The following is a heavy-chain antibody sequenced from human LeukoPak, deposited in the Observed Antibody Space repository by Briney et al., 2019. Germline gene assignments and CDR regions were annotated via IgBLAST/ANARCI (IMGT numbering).Heavy chain of an antibody. CDR2: ISNDGREE. CDR1: GLIFSGYT. D-gene: IGHD3-16*01. Sequence: GGPLRLSCAASGLIFSGYTILWRREAPGKGLEWVAVISNDGREEFYADSVKGRFTTSRDNSKNMVYLQMNSLRREDTAVYYWARDRESWVATLTYRGLDYWGKGTLVIVSS. J-gene: IGHJ4*02. V-gene: IGHV3-30*01. CDR3: ARDRESWVATLTYRGLDY.